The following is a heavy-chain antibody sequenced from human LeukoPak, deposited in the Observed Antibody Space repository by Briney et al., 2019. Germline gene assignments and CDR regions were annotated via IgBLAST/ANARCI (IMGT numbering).Heavy chain of an antibody. D-gene: IGHD5-18*01. V-gene: IGHV3-30*18. CDR1: GFTFSSYG. CDR2: ISYDGSNK. CDR3: AKDRGYSYFDY. J-gene: IGHJ4*02. Sequence: GRSLRLSCAASGFTFSSYGMRWVRRAPGKGLEWVAVISYDGSNKYYADSVKGRFTISRDNSKNTLYLQMHSLRAEDTAVYYCAKDRGYSYFDYWGQGTLVTVSS.